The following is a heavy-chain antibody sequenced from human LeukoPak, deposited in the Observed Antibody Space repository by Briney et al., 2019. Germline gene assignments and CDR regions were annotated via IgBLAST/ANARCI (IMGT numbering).Heavy chain of an antibody. J-gene: IGHJ4*02. V-gene: IGHV3-21*01. CDR2: ISSSSSYI. Sequence: TPGGSLRLSCAASGFTFSSYSMNWVRQAPGKGLEWVSSISSSSSYIYYADSVKGRFTISRDNAKNSLYLQMNSLRAEDTAVYYCARDRARWGEFDYWGQGTLVTVSS. D-gene: IGHD5-24*01. CDR1: GFTFSSYS. CDR3: ARDRARWGEFDY.